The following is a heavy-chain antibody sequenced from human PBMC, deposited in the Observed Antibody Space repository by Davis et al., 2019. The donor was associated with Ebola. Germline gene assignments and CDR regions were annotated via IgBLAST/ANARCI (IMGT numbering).Heavy chain of an antibody. CDR1: GGSFSGYY. V-gene: IGHV4-59*01. CDR2: IYYSGST. D-gene: IGHD5-12*01. CDR3: ARGGGYGSYYYYGMDV. Sequence: MPSETLSLTCAVYGGSFSGYYWSWIRQPPGKGLEWIGYIYYSGSTNYNPSLKSRVTISVDTSKNQFSLKLSSVTAADTAVYYCARGGGYGSYYYYGMDVWGQGTTVTVSS. J-gene: IGHJ6*02.